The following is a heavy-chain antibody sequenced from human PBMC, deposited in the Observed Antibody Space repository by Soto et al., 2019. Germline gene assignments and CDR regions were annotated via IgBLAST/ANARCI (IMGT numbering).Heavy chain of an antibody. Sequence: EEQLVESGGDLVQPGGSLRLSCAASGFTVSNNYMSWVRQAPGKGLEWVSLIYSGGSTYYADSVKGRFTISRDSSKNTLYLQMNSLRAEDTAMYYCAASSHKGYWCQGTLGTVSS. CDR1: GFTVSNNY. CDR3: AASSHKGY. CDR2: IYSGGST. J-gene: IGHJ4*02. V-gene: IGHV3-66*01.